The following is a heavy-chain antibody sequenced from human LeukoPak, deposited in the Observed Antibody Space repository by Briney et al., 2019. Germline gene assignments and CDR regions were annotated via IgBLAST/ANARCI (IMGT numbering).Heavy chain of an antibody. D-gene: IGHD6-13*01. CDR1: GFTFSSYA. J-gene: IGHJ6*02. CDR2: ISGSGGST. CDR3: AKDLRASSSSWSDYYYYGMDV. Sequence: GGSLRLSCAASGFTFSSYAMSWVRQAPGKGLEWVSAISGSGGSTYYADSVKGRFTISRDNSKNTLYLQMNSLRAEDTAVYYCAKDLRASSSSWSDYYYYGMDVWGQGTTVTVSS. V-gene: IGHV3-23*01.